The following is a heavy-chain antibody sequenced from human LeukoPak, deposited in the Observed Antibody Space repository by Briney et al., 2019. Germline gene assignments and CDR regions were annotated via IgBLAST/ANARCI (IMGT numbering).Heavy chain of an antibody. V-gene: IGHV1-69*05. D-gene: IGHD4-23*01. CDR3: ARGRAIMVVTELDY. J-gene: IGHJ4*02. Sequence: SVKVSCKASGGTFSSYAISWVRQAPGQGLEWMGGIIPIFGTANYAQKFQGRVTITTDESTSTAYMELISLRSEDTAVYYCARGRAIMVVTELDYWGQGTLVTVSS. CDR2: IIPIFGTA. CDR1: GGTFSSYA.